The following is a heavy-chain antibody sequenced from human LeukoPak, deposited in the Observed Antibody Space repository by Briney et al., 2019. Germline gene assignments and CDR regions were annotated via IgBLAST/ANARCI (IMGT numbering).Heavy chain of an antibody. CDR1: GFTVSSNY. CDR2: IYYSGST. Sequence: GSLRLSCAASGFTVSSNYMSWVRQAPGKGLEWIGSIYYSGSTYYNPSLKSRVTISVDTSKNQFSLKLSSVTAADTAVYYCASRPQIWFGEFPNRIDPWGQGTLVTVSS. J-gene: IGHJ5*02. CDR3: ASRPQIWFGEFPNRIDP. D-gene: IGHD3-10*01. V-gene: IGHV4-59*05.